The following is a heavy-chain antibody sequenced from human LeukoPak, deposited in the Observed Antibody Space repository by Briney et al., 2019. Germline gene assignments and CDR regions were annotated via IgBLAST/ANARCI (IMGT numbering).Heavy chain of an antibody. D-gene: IGHD3-3*01. J-gene: IGHJ3*02. V-gene: IGHV4-34*09. CDR1: GGSSSGYY. CDR3: ARAPLITIFGVVILDAFDI. Sequence: PSETLSLTCAVYGGSSSGYYWSWIRQPPGKGLEWIGYIYYSGSTYYNPSLKSRVTISVDTSKNQFSLKLSSVTAADTAVYYCARAPLITIFGVVILDAFDIWGQGTMVTVSS. CDR2: IYYSGST.